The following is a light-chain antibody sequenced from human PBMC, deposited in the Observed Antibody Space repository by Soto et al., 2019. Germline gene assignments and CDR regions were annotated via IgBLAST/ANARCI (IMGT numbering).Light chain of an antibody. CDR3: AAWDDSLSGRVV. J-gene: IGLJ2*01. Sequence: QAVATQPPSASGTPGQRVTISCSGSSSNTGSNYVYWYQQLPGTAPKLLIYRNNQRPSGVPDRFSGSKSGTSAALAISGLRSEDEADYYCAAWDDSLSGRVVFGGGTKLTVL. CDR1: SSNTGSNY. V-gene: IGLV1-47*01. CDR2: RNN.